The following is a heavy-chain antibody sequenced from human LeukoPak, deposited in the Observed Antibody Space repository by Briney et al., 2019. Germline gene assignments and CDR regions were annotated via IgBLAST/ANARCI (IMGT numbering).Heavy chain of an antibody. J-gene: IGHJ3*02. CDR2: IYSGGST. CDR1: GFTVSSNY. Sequence: PGGSLRLSCAASGFTVSSNYMSWVRQAPGKGLEWVSVIYSGGSTYYADSVKGRFTFSRDNSKNTLYLRMNSLRAEDTAVYYCARPGPDAFDIWGQGTMVTVSS. CDR3: ARPGPDAFDI. V-gene: IGHV3-66*04.